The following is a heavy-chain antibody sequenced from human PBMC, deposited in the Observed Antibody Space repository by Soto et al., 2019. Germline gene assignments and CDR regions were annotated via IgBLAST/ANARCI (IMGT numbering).Heavy chain of an antibody. CDR2: ISYDGSNK. V-gene: IGHV3-30-3*01. D-gene: IGHD1-20*01. Sequence: PGGSLRLSCAASGFTFSSYAMHWVRQAPGKGLEWVAVISYDGSNKYYADSVKGRFTISRDNSKNTLYLQMNSLRAEDTAVYYCARSGGIAGIHSFDYWGQGTLVTVSS. CDR1: GFTFSSYA. J-gene: IGHJ4*02. CDR3: ARSGGIAGIHSFDY.